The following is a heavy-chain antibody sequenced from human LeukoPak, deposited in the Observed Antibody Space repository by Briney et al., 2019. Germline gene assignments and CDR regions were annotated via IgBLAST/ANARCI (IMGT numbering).Heavy chain of an antibody. CDR3: ARGQTTVTN. J-gene: IGHJ4*01. CDR2: IKQDGSEK. V-gene: IGHV3-7*03. D-gene: IGHD4-17*01. CDR1: GFTLSSYW. Sequence: PGGSLRLSCAASGFTLSSYWMSWVSQAPGKGLEWVANIKQDGSEKYYVDSVKGRFTISRDNAKNSLYLQMNSLRAEDTAVYFCARGQTTVTNWAHGTLVTVSS.